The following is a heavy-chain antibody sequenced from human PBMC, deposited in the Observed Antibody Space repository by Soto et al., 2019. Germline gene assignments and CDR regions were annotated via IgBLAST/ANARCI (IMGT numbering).Heavy chain of an antibody. CDR1: GGSISSCGYY. V-gene: IGHV4-31*02. J-gene: IGHJ4*02. CDR2: IYYSGST. CDR3: ERGPPLL. Sequence: SETLSLTCTVSGGSISSCGYYWSWIRQHPGKGLEWIGCIYYSGSTYYNPSLKSRITISVDTSKNQFSLKLSSVTAADTAVYYCERGPPLLWGQGTLVTVSS.